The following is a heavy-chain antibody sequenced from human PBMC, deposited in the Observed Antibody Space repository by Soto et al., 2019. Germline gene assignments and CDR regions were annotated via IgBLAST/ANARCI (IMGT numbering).Heavy chain of an antibody. CDR1: GGSFSGYY. V-gene: IGHV4-34*01. CDR3: ARSYDSSGGQDLFFDI. Sequence: QVQLQQWGAGLLKPSETLSLTCAVYGGSFSGYYWSWIRQPPGKGLEWIGEINHSGSTNYNPSLKGRVTLAVDTSKNQFSLKLSSVTAADTAVYYCARSYDSSGGQDLFFDIWGQGTMVTVSS. J-gene: IGHJ3*02. CDR2: INHSGST. D-gene: IGHD3-22*01.